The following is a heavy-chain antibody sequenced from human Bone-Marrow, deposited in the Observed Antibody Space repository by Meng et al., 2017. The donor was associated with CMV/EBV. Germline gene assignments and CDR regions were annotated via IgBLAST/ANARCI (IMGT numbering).Heavy chain of an antibody. D-gene: IGHD6-13*01. J-gene: IGHJ6*02. CDR2: ISSSGSTI. V-gene: IGHV3-11*04. Sequence: GGSLRLSCAASGFTFSDYYMSWIRQAPGKGLEWVSYISSSGSTIYYADSVKGRFTISRDNAKNSLYLQMNSLRAEDTAVYYCARGRYSSSWYVSGSYYYYYYGMDVWGQGTTVTVSS. CDR1: GFTFSDYY. CDR3: ARGRYSSSWYVSGSYYYYYYGMDV.